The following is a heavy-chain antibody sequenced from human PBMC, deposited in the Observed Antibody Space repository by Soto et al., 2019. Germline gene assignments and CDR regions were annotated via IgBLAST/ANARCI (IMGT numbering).Heavy chain of an antibody. CDR2: IVPKFGTT. CDR3: VRGGSDNSGWYIRFDP. CDR1: GGTFSTHV. Sequence: QVQLVQSGAEVKKPGSSVKVSCKTSGGTFSTHVIGWVRQAPGQGLEWMGGIVPKFGTTNYAHKFKGRVKITADESTRTAYMEVSSLTSDDTAVYYCVRGGSDNSGWYIRFDPWGQGTLVTVSS. J-gene: IGHJ5*02. D-gene: IGHD6-19*01. V-gene: IGHV1-69*01.